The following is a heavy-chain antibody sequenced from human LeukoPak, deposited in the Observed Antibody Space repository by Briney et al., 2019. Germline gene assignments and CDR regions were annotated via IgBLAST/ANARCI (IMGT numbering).Heavy chain of an antibody. CDR1: GGSISSGGYS. CDR3: ARALFTYYYDSSGYYYFDY. V-gene: IGHV4-30-2*01. Sequence: PSQTLSLTCAVSGGSISSGGYSWSWIRQPPGKGLEWIGYIYHSGSTYYNPSLKSRVTISVDTSKNQFSLKLSSVTAADTAVYYCARALFTYYYDSSGYYYFDYWGQGTLVTVSS. J-gene: IGHJ4*02. CDR2: IYHSGST. D-gene: IGHD3-22*01.